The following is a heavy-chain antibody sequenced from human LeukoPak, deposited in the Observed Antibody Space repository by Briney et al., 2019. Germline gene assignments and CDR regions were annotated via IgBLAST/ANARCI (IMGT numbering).Heavy chain of an antibody. J-gene: IGHJ4*02. CDR1: GFTFSSYG. CDR3: ARVVGAAPFDY. V-gene: IGHV3-30*03. Sequence: GGSLRLSCAASGFTFSSYGMQWVRQAPGKGLEWVAVISYEGSTSYYADSVKGRFTISRDNSKNTLYLQMNSLRAEDTAVYYCARVVGAAPFDYWGQGTLVTVSS. D-gene: IGHD1-26*01. CDR2: ISYEGSTS.